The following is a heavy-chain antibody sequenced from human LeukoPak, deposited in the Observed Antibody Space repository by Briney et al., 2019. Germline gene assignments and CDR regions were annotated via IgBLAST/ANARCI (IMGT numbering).Heavy chain of an antibody. J-gene: IGHJ4*02. CDR2: INAGNGNT. V-gene: IGHV1-3*01. D-gene: IGHD3-10*01. CDR1: GYTFTSYA. Sequence: GASVKVSCKASGYTFTSYAMHWVRQAPGQRLEWMGWINAGNGNTKYSQKFQGRVTITRDTSASTAYMELSSLRSEDTAVYYCARDRRESKGNYFDYWGQGTLVTVSS. CDR3: ARDRRESKGNYFDY.